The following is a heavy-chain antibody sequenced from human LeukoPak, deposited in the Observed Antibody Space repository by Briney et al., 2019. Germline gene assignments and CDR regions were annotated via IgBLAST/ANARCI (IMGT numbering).Heavy chain of an antibody. V-gene: IGHV5-51*01. CDR1: GYSFTSYW. J-gene: IGHJ5*02. Sequence: GESLQISCQGSGYSFTSYWIGWVRQMPGKGLEWMGIIYPGDSDTRYSPSFQGQVTISADKSISTAYLQWSSLKASDTAMYYCARMRVAARWNWFDPWGQGTLVTVSS. CDR3: ARMRVAARWNWFDP. D-gene: IGHD6-6*01. CDR2: IYPGDSDT.